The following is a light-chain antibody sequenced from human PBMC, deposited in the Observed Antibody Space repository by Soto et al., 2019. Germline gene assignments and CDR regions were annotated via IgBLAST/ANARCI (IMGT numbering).Light chain of an antibody. J-gene: IGLJ7*01. CDR2: YVS. CDR3: SSYTTTGTQV. Sequence: QSALTQPASVSGSPGQSITLSCTGTTSDVGGFDYVSWYQQHPGKAPKLMIFYVSNRPSGVSDRFSGSKSGNTASLTISGLQAEDEADYYCSSYTTTGTQVFGTGTQLTVL. CDR1: TSDVGGFDY. V-gene: IGLV2-14*03.